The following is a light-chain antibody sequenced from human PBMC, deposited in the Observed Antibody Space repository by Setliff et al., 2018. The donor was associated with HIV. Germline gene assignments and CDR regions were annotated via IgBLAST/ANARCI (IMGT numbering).Light chain of an antibody. J-gene: IGLJ1*01. CDR2: KVS. Sequence: QSALTQPPSASGTLGQSVTISCTGTSRDVGRYDYVSWYQQHPGKPPKLIIYKVSDRPSGVPARFSGSKSGNTASLTVSGLQPGDEAVYFCCSTGGGNPYVFGSGTKVTVL. V-gene: IGLV2-8*01. CDR3: CSTGGGNPYV. CDR1: SRDVGRYDY.